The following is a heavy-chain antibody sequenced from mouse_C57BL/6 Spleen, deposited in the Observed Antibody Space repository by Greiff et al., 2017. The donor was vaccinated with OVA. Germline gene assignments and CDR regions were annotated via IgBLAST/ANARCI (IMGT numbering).Heavy chain of an antibody. V-gene: IGHV1-69*01. Sequence: VQLQQPGAELVMPGASVKLSCKASGYTFTSYWMHWVKQRPGQGLEWIGEIDPSDSYSNYNQKFKGKSTLTVDKSSSTAYMQLSSLTSEDSAVYYCAITTVDAMDYWGQGTSVTVSS. CDR1: GYTFTSYW. D-gene: IGHD1-1*01. CDR3: AITTVDAMDY. J-gene: IGHJ4*01. CDR2: IDPSDSYS.